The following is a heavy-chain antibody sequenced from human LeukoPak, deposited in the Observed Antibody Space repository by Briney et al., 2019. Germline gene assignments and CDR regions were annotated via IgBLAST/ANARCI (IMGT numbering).Heavy chain of an antibody. CDR1: GLTFSSYG. D-gene: IGHD3-22*01. J-gene: IGHJ6*03. CDR3: AKDKVVITTKSPHNYMDV. Sequence: GGSLRLSCAASGLTFSSYGMHWVRQTPGKGLAWEAFIRYDGSNKYYADSVKGQFTISRDNSKNTLYLQMNSLRAEDTAVYYCAKDKVVITTKSPHNYMDVWGKGTTVTVSS. CDR2: IRYDGSNK. V-gene: IGHV3-30*02.